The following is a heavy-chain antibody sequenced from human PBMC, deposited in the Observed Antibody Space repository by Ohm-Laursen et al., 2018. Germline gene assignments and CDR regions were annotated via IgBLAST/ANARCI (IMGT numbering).Heavy chain of an antibody. V-gene: IGHV3-21*04. J-gene: IGHJ3*02. CDR3: AKVYYCSGGSCYSWELTNGFDI. D-gene: IGHD2-15*01. Sequence: SPRLSCTASGFTFSTYAMNWVRQAPGKGLEWVSSISSSSSYIYYADSVKGRFTISRDNAKNSLYLQMNSLRAEDTAVYYCAKVYYCSGGSCYSWELTNGFDIWGQGTMVTVS. CDR1: GFTFSTYA. CDR2: ISSSSSYI.